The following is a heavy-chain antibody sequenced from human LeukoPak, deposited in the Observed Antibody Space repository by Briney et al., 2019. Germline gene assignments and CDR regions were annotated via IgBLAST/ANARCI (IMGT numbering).Heavy chain of an antibody. CDR3: AREGCSSTSCYPQGGDWFDP. CDR1: GYTFTSYY. V-gene: IGHV1-46*01. CDR2: INPSGGST. J-gene: IGHJ5*02. D-gene: IGHD2-2*01. Sequence: ASVKVSCKASGYTFTSYYMHWVRQAPGQGLEWMGIINPSGGSTSYAQKFQGRVTMTRDTSTSTVYMELSSLRSEDTSVYYCAREGCSSTSCYPQGGDWFDPWGQGTLVTVSS.